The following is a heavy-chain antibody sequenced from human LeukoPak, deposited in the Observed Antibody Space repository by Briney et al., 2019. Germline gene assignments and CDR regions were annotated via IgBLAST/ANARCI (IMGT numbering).Heavy chain of an antibody. CDR1: GFTFSSYA. Sequence: HTGGSLRLSCAASGFTFSSYAMSWVRQAPGKGLEWASAISGSGGSTYYADSVKGRFTISRDNSKNTLYLQMNSLRAEDTAVYYCAKDNGYSSGWGYWGQGTLVTVSS. D-gene: IGHD6-19*01. CDR2: ISGSGGST. V-gene: IGHV3-23*01. J-gene: IGHJ4*02. CDR3: AKDNGYSSGWGY.